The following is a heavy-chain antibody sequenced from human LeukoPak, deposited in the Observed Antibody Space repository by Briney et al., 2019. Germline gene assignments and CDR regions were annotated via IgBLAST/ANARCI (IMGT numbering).Heavy chain of an antibody. CDR3: ARESWRAFDY. J-gene: IGHJ4*02. V-gene: IGHV6-1*01. CDR2: TYYRSKSYN. D-gene: IGHD3-3*01. CDR1: GDTVSSNSVA. Sequence: SQTLSLTCAISGDTVSSNSVAWDWIRQSPSRGLEWLGRTYYRSKSYNEYAVSVESRITVNPDTSKNQFSLQLNSVAPEDTAVYYCARESWRAFDYWGQGNLVTVSS.